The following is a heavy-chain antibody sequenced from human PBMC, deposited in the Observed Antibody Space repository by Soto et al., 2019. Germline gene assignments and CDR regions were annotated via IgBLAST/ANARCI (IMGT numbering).Heavy chain of an antibody. J-gene: IGHJ3*02. V-gene: IGHV1-2*04. CDR2: INPNSGGT. Sequence: QVQLVQSGAEVKKPGASVKVSCKASGYTFTGYYMHWVRQAPEQGLEWMGWINPNSGGTNYAQKFKRWVTMTRETSISTAYMELSRLRSDDTAVYYCARVADYGDERDAFDIWGQGTMVTVSS. CDR1: GYTFTGYY. CDR3: ARVADYGDERDAFDI. D-gene: IGHD4-17*01.